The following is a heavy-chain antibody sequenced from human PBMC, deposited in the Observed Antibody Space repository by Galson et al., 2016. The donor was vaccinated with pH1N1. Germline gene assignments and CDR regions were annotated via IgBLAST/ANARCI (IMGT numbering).Heavy chain of an antibody. J-gene: IGHJ4*02. CDR3: ARDLCGREDY. V-gene: IGHV3-74*01. CDR2: IDEDGETT. CDR1: GFSFSSYW. Sequence: SLRLSCATSGFSFSSYWFHWVRQDPAKGLVWVARIDEDGETTNYADSVRGRFTIYRDNAKNTLYLEMNSLRAEDTAVYYCARDLCGREDYWGQGTLVTVS. D-gene: IGHD1-26*01.